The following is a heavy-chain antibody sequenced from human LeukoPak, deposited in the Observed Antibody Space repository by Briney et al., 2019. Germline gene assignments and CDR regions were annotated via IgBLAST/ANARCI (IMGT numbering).Heavy chain of an antibody. CDR3: ARHWETSSWYVDY. Sequence: SETLSLTCTVSGGSISSYYWSWIRQPPGKGLEWIGYIYYSGSTNYNPSLKSRVTISVDTSKNQLSLKLSSVTAADTAVYYCARHWETSSWYVDYWGQGTLVTVSS. CDR1: GGSISSYY. CDR2: IYYSGST. J-gene: IGHJ4*02. D-gene: IGHD6-13*01. V-gene: IGHV4-59*08.